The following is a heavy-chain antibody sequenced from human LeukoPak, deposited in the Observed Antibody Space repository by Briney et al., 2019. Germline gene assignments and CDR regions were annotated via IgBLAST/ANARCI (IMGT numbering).Heavy chain of an antibody. V-gene: IGHV3-64D*09. CDR3: VRSLVRGVDTLLGHWFDP. J-gene: IGHJ5*02. Sequence: QPGGSLRLSCAASGFTFSSYEMNWVRQAPGKGLEYVSAISSYGGRTYYADSVKGRFTISRDNSRNTLFLQMSSLRTEDTAVYYCVRSLVRGVDTLLGHWFDPWGQGTLVTVSS. D-gene: IGHD3-10*01. CDR2: ISSYGGRT. CDR1: GFTFSSYE.